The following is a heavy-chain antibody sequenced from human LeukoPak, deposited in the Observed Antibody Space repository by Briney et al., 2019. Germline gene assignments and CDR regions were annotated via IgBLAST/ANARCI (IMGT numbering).Heavy chain of an antibody. D-gene: IGHD6-13*01. V-gene: IGHV3-11*04. Sequence: PGGSLRLSCAASGFTFSDYYMSWIRQAPGKGLEWVSYISSSGSSLFYADSVKGRFTISRDNAKNSLYLQMNSLRAEDTAVYYCARRPYSSSWYYFDYWGQETLVTVSS. CDR3: ARRPYSSSWYYFDY. J-gene: IGHJ4*02. CDR2: ISSSGSSL. CDR1: GFTFSDYY.